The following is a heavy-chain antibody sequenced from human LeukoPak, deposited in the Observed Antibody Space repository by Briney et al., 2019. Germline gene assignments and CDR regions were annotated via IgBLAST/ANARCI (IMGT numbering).Heavy chain of an antibody. D-gene: IGHD5-18*01. J-gene: IGHJ4*02. V-gene: IGHV6-1*01. Sequence: SQTLSLIFAISGDSVSSNSAAWNWVRQSPSRGLEWLGRTYYRSKWYKDDAVSAKSRVTINPDTSKSQYSLQLNSVSPEDTAVYYCARDRGYSYGYDYWGQGTLVTVSS. CDR2: TYYRSKWYK. CDR1: GDSVSSNSAA. CDR3: ARDRGYSYGYDY.